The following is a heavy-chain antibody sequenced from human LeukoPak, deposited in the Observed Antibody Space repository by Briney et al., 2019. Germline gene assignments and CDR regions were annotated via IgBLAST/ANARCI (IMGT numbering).Heavy chain of an antibody. CDR3: ARDQFNYGGNSDY. D-gene: IGHD4-23*01. J-gene: IGHJ4*02. V-gene: IGHV3-23*01. CDR2: ISGSGVST. CDR1: VFTFSSYA. Sequence: GGSLRLSCAASVFTFSSYAMSSVRQAPGKGLELVSAISGSGVSTYYADSVKGRFTISRDNAKHSLYLQMNSLRAEDTAVYYCARDQFNYGGNSDYWGQGTLVTVSS.